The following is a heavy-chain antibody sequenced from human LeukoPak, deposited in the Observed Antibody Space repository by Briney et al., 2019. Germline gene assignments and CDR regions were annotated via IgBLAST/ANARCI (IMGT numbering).Heavy chain of an antibody. CDR3: SRDGSGPFDD. CDR1: GFTFSNDW. J-gene: IGHJ4*02. Sequence: GGSLRLSCAASGFTFSNDWMNWVRQAPGKGLEWVSNIRKDGSEKHYVDSVTVRFTISRDNPKNSLYLQMNSLRAEDTAVYYCSRDGSGPFDDWGQGTLVTVSS. CDR2: IRKDGSEK. D-gene: IGHD5-12*01. V-gene: IGHV3-7*05.